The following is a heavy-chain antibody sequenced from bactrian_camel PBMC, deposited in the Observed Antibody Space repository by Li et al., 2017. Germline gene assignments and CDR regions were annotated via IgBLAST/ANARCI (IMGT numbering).Heavy chain of an antibody. CDR1: GFSFSDSH. Sequence: VQLVESGGGLVQPGGSLRLSCAASGFSFSDSHMSWVRQDPGKGLEWVVAISGDGRRIDYLDSVKGRFTISRENDKNTVYLQLNGLKTEDTAMYYCARDIDGGGLRDFGSWGQGTQVTVS. D-gene: IGHD5*01. CDR3: ARDIDGGGLRDFGS. J-gene: IGHJ6*01. CDR2: ISGDGRRI. V-gene: IGHV3S40*01.